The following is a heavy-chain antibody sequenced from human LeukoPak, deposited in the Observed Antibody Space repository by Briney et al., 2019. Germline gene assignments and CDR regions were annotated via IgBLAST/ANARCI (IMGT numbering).Heavy chain of an antibody. D-gene: IGHD6-19*01. J-gene: IGHJ3*02. CDR2: ISSSSSSYI. Sequence: GGSLRLSCAASGFTFSSYSMNWVRQAPGKGLEWVSSISSSSSSYIYYADSVKGRFTISRDNAKNSLYLQMNSLRAEDTAVYYCARAQGLAVAGPAFDIWGQGTMVTVSS. CDR1: GFTFSSYS. CDR3: ARAQGLAVAGPAFDI. V-gene: IGHV3-21*01.